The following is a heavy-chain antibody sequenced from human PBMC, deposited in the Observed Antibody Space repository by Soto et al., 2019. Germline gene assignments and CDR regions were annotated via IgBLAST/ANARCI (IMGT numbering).Heavy chain of an antibody. J-gene: IGHJ4*02. V-gene: IGHV4-31*03. CDR2: IYYSGST. CDR3: ASMVVRRPVDY. Sequence: SETLSLTCTVSGGPISSGGDYWSWIRQHPGKGLEWIGYIYYSGSTYYNPSLKSRVTISVDTSKNQFSLKLSSVTAADTAVYYCASMVVRRPVDYWGQGTLVTVSS. CDR1: GGPISSGGDY. D-gene: IGHD3-10*01.